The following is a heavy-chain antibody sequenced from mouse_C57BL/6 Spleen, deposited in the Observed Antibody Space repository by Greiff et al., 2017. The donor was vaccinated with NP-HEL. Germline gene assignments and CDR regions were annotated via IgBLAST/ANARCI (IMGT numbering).Heavy chain of an antibody. CDR3: ARRITTVVAKAMDY. D-gene: IGHD1-1*01. Sequence: EVKLVESGGGLVKPGGSLKLSCAASGFTFSDYGMHWVRQAPEKGLEWVAYISSGSSTIYYADTVKGRFTISRYNAKNTLFLQMTSLMSEDTAMYYCARRITTVVAKAMDYWGQGTSVTVSS. J-gene: IGHJ4*01. V-gene: IGHV5-17*01. CDR2: ISSGSSTI. CDR1: GFTFSDYG.